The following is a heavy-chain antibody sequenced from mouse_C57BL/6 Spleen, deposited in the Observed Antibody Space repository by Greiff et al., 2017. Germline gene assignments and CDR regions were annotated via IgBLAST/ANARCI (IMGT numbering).Heavy chain of an antibody. CDR2: IDPSDSYT. Sequence: QVQLQQPGAELVRPGTSVKLSCKASGYTFTSYWMHWVKQRPGQGLEWIGVIDPSDSYTNYNQKFKGKATLTVDTSSSTAYMQLSSLTSEDSAVYYCARITTVGPFDYWGQGTTLTVSS. J-gene: IGHJ2*01. CDR3: ARITTVGPFDY. CDR1: GYTFTSYW. V-gene: IGHV1-59*01. D-gene: IGHD1-1*01.